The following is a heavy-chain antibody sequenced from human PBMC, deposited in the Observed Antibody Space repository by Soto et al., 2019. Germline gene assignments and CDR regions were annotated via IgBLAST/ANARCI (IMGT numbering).Heavy chain of an antibody. D-gene: IGHD6-19*01. CDR2: IKQDGSEK. CDR3: ARDADASGWYHYGMDV. Sequence: GGSLRLSCAASGFTLSSYWMNWGRQAPGKGLEWVANIKQDGSEKYYVDSVKGRFIISRDNAKNSLYLQMNSLRAEDTAVYYCARDADASGWYHYGMDVWGQGTMVTVSS. J-gene: IGHJ6*02. V-gene: IGHV3-7*01. CDR1: GFTLSSYW.